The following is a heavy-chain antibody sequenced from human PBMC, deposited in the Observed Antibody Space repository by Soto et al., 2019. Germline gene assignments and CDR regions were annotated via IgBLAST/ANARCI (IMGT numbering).Heavy chain of an antibody. CDR3: ARRADYLRFDP. Sequence: ETLSLSCAVSGVSISSYYWSWIRQPPGKGLEWIGYIYYSGSTNYNPSLKSRVTISVDTSKNQFSLKLSSVTAADTAVYYCARRADYLRFDPWGQGTPVTVSS. CDR1: GVSISSYY. J-gene: IGHJ5*02. V-gene: IGHV4-59*01. D-gene: IGHD4-17*01. CDR2: IYYSGST.